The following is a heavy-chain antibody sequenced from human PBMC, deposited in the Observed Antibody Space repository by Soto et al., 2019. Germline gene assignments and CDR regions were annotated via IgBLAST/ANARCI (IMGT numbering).Heavy chain of an antibody. CDR3: ARGLHSSSQVNY. V-gene: IGHV1-46*01. J-gene: IGHJ4*02. CDR2: IIPSGGST. CDR1: GYTFTSYD. Sequence: ASVKVSCKASGYTFTSYDINWVRQATGQGLEWMGRIIPSGGSTSYAQKFQGRVTMTRDTSTSTVYMELSSLRSEDTAVYYCARGLHSSSQVNYWGQGTLVTVSS. D-gene: IGHD6-13*01.